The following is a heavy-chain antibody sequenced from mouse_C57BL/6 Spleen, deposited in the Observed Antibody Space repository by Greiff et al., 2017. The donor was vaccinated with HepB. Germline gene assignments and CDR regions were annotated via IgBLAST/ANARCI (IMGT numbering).Heavy chain of an antibody. CDR1: GFNIKDDY. V-gene: IGHV14-4*01. Sequence: VQLQQSGAELVRPGASVKLSCTASGFNIKDDYMHWVKQRPEQGLEWIGWIDPENGDTEYASKFQGKATITADTSSNTAYLQLSSLTSADTTVYYCTYYYGSSYYAMDYWGQGTSVTVSS. CDR2: IDPENGDT. J-gene: IGHJ4*01. CDR3: TYYYGSSYYAMDY. D-gene: IGHD1-1*01.